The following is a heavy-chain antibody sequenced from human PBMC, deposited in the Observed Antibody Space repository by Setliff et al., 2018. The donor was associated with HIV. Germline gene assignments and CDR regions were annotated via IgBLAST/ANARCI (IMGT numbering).Heavy chain of an antibody. CDR1: GGSTSEYY. D-gene: IGHD6-13*01. V-gene: IGHV4-59*08. CDR2: ISYSGST. CDR3: ARLGIAAAGTFNWYFDL. J-gene: IGHJ2*01. Sequence: PSETLSLTCTVSGGSTSEYYWSWIRQPPGKALEWIGYISYSGSTNYNPSLESRVAISENMSKNQLSLRLRSVTAADTAVYYCARLGIAAAGTFNWYFDLWGRGTLVTVSS.